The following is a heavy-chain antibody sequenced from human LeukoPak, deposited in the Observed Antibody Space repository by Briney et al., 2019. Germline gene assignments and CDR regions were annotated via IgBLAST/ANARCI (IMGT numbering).Heavy chain of an antibody. Sequence: PSETLSLTCTVSGGSIRSTTYYWGWIRQPPGKGLEWIGSIYYSGTTYYSPSLKSRVTISVDTSKNQFSLKVSSVTAADTAAYYCAKVLYCTNRVCFNYLDAWGQGTLVAVSA. CDR3: AKVLYCTNRVCFNYLDA. CDR2: IYYSGTT. J-gene: IGHJ4*02. V-gene: IGHV4-39*01. D-gene: IGHD2-8*01. CDR1: GGSIRSTTYY.